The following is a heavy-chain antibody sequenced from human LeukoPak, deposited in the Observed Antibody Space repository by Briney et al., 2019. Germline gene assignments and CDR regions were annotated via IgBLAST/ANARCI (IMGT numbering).Heavy chain of an antibody. CDR3: ARHGTLVRGLRSFDY. CDR2: INHSGST. D-gene: IGHD5-12*01. V-gene: IGHV4-34*01. CDR1: GGSFSGYY. Sequence: SETLSLTCAVYGGSFSGYYWSWIRQPPGKGLEWIGEINHSGSTNYNPSLKSRVTISVDTSKNQFSLKLSSVTAADTAVYYCARHGTLVRGLRSFDYWGQGTLVTVSS. J-gene: IGHJ4*02.